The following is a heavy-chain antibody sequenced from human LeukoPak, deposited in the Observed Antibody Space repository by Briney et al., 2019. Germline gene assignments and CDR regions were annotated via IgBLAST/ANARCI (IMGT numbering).Heavy chain of an antibody. CDR1: GFTFSTYS. J-gene: IGHJ4*02. CDR3: AREGPRGNSQFDY. V-gene: IGHV3-30-3*01. CDR2: ISYDENNK. D-gene: IGHD2/OR15-2a*01. Sequence: PAGRSLRLSCAASGFTFSTYSMHWVRQAPGKGLEWVAVISYDENNKFYTHSVKGRFTISRDNSKNTLFLQMNSLRAEDTAVYYCAREGPRGNSQFDYWGQGTLVTVSS.